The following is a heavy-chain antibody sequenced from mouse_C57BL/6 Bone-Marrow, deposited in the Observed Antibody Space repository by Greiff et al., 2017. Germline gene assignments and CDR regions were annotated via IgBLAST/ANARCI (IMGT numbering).Heavy chain of an antibody. CDR1: GFTFSSYS. CDR3: ARDGVTHWYFDD. D-gene: IGHD2-12*01. V-gene: IGHV5-4*01. Sequence: EVMLVESGGGLVKPGGSLKLSCATSGFTFSSYSMSWVRQTPEKRLEWVATISDGGSYTYYPDSVKGRVTISVDKAKNKLYLQMRHMKSEDTDMDYCARDGVTHWYFDDWGTGTTVTVSA. CDR2: ISDGGSYT. J-gene: IGHJ1*03.